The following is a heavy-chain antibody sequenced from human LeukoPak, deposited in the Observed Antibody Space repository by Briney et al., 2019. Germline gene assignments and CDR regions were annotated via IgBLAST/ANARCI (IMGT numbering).Heavy chain of an antibody. CDR2: IRYDGSNK. J-gene: IGHJ4*02. V-gene: IGHV3-30*02. CDR3: AKERGYYCSSTSCRERFFDY. D-gene: IGHD2-2*01. Sequence: PGGSLRLSCAASGFTFCSYGMHWVRQAPGKGLEWVAFIRYDGSNKYYADSVKGRFTISRDNSKNTLYLQMNSLRAEDTAVYYCAKERGYYCSSTSCRERFFDYWGQGTLVTVSS. CDR1: GFTFCSYG.